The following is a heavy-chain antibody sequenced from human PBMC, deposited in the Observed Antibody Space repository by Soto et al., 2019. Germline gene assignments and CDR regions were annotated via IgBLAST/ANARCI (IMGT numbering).Heavy chain of an antibody. D-gene: IGHD2-2*01. CDR3: AKAAGYCSSTSCYALDYYYGMDV. J-gene: IGHJ6*02. CDR2: ISWDGGST. Sequence: PGGSLRLSCAASGFGFTFGTSAMSWVRQAPGKGLEWVSTISWDGGSTYYADSVKGRFTISRDNSKNSLYLQMNSLRTEDTALYYSAKAAGYCSSTSCYALDYYYGMDVWGQGTTVTVSS. CDR1: GFGFTFGTSA. V-gene: IGHV3-43*02.